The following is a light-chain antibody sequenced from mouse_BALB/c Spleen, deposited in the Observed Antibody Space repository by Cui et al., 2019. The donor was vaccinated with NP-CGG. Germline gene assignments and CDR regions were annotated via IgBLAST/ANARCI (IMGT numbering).Light chain of an antibody. J-gene: IGLJ1*01. Sequence: QALLTQEYALTTSPRETVTLTCRSSTGAITTSNYANWVQEKPDHLFTGLIGGTNNRAPGVPARFSGSLIGDKAALTITGAQTEDEAIYFCALWYSNHWVFGGGTKLTVL. V-gene: IGLV1*01. CDR3: ALWYSNHWV. CDR1: TGAITTSNY. CDR2: GTN.